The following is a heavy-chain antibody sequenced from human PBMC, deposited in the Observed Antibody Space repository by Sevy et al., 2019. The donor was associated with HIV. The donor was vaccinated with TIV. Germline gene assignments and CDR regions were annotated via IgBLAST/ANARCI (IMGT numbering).Heavy chain of an antibody. CDR1: GFTFSSYG. J-gene: IGHJ4*02. V-gene: IGHV3-30*18. Sequence: GGSLRLSCAASGFTFSSYGMHWVRQAPGKGLEWVAVISYDGSQQYYVDSVKGRLTISRDNNKNMVYLQMNSLRAEDTALYYCAKSRYSRDGDFDYWGQGTLVTVSS. D-gene: IGHD2-15*01. CDR2: ISYDGSQQ. CDR3: AKSRYSRDGDFDY.